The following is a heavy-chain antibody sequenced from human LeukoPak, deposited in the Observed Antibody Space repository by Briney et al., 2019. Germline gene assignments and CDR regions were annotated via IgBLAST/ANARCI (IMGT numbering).Heavy chain of an antibody. J-gene: IGHJ5*02. CDR1: GFIFNNYG. CDR2: ISNDGGGT. CDR3: AKGGSGYFADL. Sequence: GGSLRLSCAASGFIFNNYGLIWVRQAPGKGLQWVSAISNDGGGTTYADFVKGRFTISRDNSKNTLFLQMNSLRAEDTALYYCAKGGSGYFADLWGQGTLVTVSS. D-gene: IGHD3-22*01. V-gene: IGHV3-23*01.